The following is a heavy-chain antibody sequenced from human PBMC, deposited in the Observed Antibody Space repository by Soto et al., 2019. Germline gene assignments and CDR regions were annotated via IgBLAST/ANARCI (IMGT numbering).Heavy chain of an antibody. V-gene: IGHV3-23*01. CDR3: ATLAMAGDTVYYFNGLDV. CDR2: ISGSGATT. J-gene: IGHJ6*02. D-gene: IGHD3-3*02. CDR1: GVRFSSYA. Sequence: GGSLRLSCAASGVRFSSYALSWVRQAPGKGLEWLLVISGSGATTFSADSVKGRFTFSKDSSMNSFYLQMDSLKVDDTAVYYCATLAMAGDTVYYFNGLDVWGQGTTVTVSS.